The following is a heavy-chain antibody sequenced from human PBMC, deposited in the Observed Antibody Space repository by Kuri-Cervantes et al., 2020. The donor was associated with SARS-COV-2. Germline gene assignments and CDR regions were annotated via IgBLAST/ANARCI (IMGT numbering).Heavy chain of an antibody. J-gene: IGHJ5*02. CDR3: ARELGLTTVNWFDP. CDR2: IYYSGST. V-gene: IGHV4-59*01. D-gene: IGHD4-17*01. CDR1: GGPISSYY. Sequence: SETLSLTSTVSGGPISSYYRSWIRQPPGKGLEWIGYIYYSGSTNYNPSLKSRVTISVDTSKNQFSLKLSSVTAADTAVYYWARELGLTTVNWFDPLGQGTLVTVSS.